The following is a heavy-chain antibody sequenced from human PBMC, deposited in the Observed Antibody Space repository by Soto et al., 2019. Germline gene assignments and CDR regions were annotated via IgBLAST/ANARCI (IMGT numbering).Heavy chain of an antibody. CDR3: ARHMPVNRGGDFDY. Sequence: SETLSLTCTVSGGSISSSSYYWGWILHPPGKGLEWIGSIYYSGSTYYNPSLKSRVTISVDTSKNQFSLKLSSVTAADTAVYYCARHMPVNRGGDFDYWGQGTLVTVSS. D-gene: IGHD2-21*01. J-gene: IGHJ4*02. CDR2: IYYSGST. CDR1: GGSISSSSYY. V-gene: IGHV4-39*01.